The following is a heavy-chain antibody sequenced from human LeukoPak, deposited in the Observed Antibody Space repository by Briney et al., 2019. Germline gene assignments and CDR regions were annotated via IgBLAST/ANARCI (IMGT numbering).Heavy chain of an antibody. V-gene: IGHV3-23*01. D-gene: IGHD2-15*01. CDR2: ISGGGSHA. CDR3: AKQLGYCSDGSCYFPY. Sequence: GGSLRLSCAASGFSFGSYAMGWTRQAPGQGLEWVSAISGGGSHANYAESVKGRFTISRDNSKNTLYLQMHSLIAADTAVYYCAKQLGYCSDGSCYFPYWGQGTLVTVSS. J-gene: IGHJ4*02. CDR1: GFSFGSYA.